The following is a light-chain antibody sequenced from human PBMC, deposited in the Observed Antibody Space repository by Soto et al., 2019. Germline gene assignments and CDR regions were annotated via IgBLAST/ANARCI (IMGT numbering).Light chain of an antibody. CDR3: ETWTSNTRV. CDR1: SDHSSYI. CDR2: LERSGTY. Sequence: QPVLTQSSSASASLGSSVKLTCTLGSDHSSYIIAWHQQQPGQAPRFLMKLERSGTYNKGSGVPDRFSGSSSGADRYLTIPNLQSEDEADYYCETWTSNTRVFGGGTKLTVL. J-gene: IGLJ3*02. V-gene: IGLV4-60*03.